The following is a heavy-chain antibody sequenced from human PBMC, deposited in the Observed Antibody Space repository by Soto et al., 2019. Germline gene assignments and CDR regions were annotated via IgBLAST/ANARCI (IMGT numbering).Heavy chain of an antibody. CDR3: AHSXXDIVGPFLFDY. D-gene: IGHD2-15*01. CDR2: IYWDDDK. CDR1: GFSLTTTGVG. Sequence: QITLKESGPTLVKPTQTLTLTCTFSGFSLTTTGVGVGWIRQPPGKALEWLALIYWDDDKRLSPSLKSRLTITRDTSKNQVVLTMTNXDPVDTATYXXAHSXXDIVGPFLFDYWGQGTLVTVSS. V-gene: IGHV2-5*02. J-gene: IGHJ4*02.